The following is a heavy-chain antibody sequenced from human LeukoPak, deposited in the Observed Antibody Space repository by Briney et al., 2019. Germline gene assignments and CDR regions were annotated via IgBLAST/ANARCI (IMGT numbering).Heavy chain of an antibody. J-gene: IGHJ4*02. CDR3: MYDYVWGSYRRDY. CDR1: GLTFGDYA. CDR2: IRSKAYGGTT. D-gene: IGHD3-16*02. Sequence: GGSLRLSCTASGLTFGDYAMSWVRQAPGKGLEWVGFIRSKAYGGTTEYAASVKGRFTISRDDSKSIAYLQMNSLKTEDTAVYYCMYDYVWGSYRRDYWGQGTLVTVSS. V-gene: IGHV3-49*04.